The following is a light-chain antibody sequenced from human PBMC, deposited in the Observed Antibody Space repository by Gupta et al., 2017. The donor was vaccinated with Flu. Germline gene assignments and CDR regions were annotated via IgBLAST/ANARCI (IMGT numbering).Light chain of an antibody. Sequence: PSTLSASVGDRVTITCRASQSISNWLAWYQQKPGKAPKLLIYKASTLESGVPSRFSGSGSGTXFSLTIXSLQPDDFATYYCLQDNSYPYTFGXGTRLEMK. CDR2: KAS. J-gene: IGKJ2*01. V-gene: IGKV1-5*03. CDR3: LQDNSYPYT. CDR1: QSISNW.